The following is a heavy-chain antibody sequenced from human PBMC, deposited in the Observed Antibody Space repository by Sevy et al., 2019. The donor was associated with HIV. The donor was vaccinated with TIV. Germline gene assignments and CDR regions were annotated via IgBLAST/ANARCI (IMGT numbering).Heavy chain of an antibody. J-gene: IGHJ4*02. D-gene: IGHD2-21*02. V-gene: IGHV1-3*01. CDR2: INAGNGTT. Sequence: ASVKVSCKASGYTFTSYAMHWVRQAPGQRLEWMGWINAGNGTTKYSQKFQGRVTITRDASANTAYMELISLRSEDTAVYYCERAGWNVVVTAQDYWGQGTLVTVSS. CDR1: GYTFTSYA. CDR3: ERAGWNVVVTAQDY.